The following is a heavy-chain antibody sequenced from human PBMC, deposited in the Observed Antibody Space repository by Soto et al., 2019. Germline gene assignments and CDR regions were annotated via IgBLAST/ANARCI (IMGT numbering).Heavy chain of an antibody. D-gene: IGHD2-21*02. CDR3: ARVTYFDY. J-gene: IGHJ4*02. CDR1: GCSISSSSYY. V-gene: IGHV4-39*01. Sequence: SETLSLTCTVSGCSISSSSYYWGWIRQPPGKGLEWIGSIYYSGSTYYNPSLKSRVTISVDTSKNQFSLKLSSVTAADTAVYYCARVTYFDYWGQGTLVTVSS. CDR2: IYYSGST.